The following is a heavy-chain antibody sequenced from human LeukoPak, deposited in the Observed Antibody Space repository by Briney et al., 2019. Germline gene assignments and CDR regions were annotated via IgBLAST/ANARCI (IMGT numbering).Heavy chain of an antibody. V-gene: IGHV3-21*01. CDR1: GFTFSSYS. CDR3: ASLFSYGTYYYYGMDV. Sequence: GGSLRLSCAASGFTFSSYSMNWVRQAPGRGLEWVSSISSSRSYIYYAGSVKGRFTISRDNAKDSLYLQMNSLRAEDTAVYYCASLFSYGTYYYYGMDVWGQGTTVTVSS. D-gene: IGHD5-18*01. CDR2: ISSSRSYI. J-gene: IGHJ6*02.